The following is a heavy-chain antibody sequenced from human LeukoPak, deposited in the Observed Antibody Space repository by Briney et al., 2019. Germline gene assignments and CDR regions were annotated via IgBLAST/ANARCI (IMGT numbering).Heavy chain of an antibody. D-gene: IGHD4-23*01. CDR1: GYTFTSYA. Sequence: GASVKVSCKASGYTFTSYAMHWVRQAPGQRLEWMGWINAGNGNTKYSQKFQGRVTITRDTSASTAYMELSSLRSEDTAVYYCARGRTTTVVTPEARYFDLWGRGTLVTVSS. CDR3: ARGRTTTVVTPEARYFDL. CDR2: INAGNGNT. J-gene: IGHJ2*01. V-gene: IGHV1-3*01.